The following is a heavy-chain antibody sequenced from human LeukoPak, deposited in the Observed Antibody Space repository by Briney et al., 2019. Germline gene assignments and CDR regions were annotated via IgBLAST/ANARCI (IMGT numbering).Heavy chain of an antibody. J-gene: IGHJ4*02. Sequence: SETLSLTCTVSGGSISSYYWSWIRQPPGKGLEWIGYIYYSGSTNYNPSLKSRVTISVDTSKNQFSLNLSSVTAADTAVYYCARAGPRIDYWGQGTLVTVSS. CDR1: GGSISSYY. V-gene: IGHV4-59*01. CDR2: IYYSGST. CDR3: ARAGPRIDY.